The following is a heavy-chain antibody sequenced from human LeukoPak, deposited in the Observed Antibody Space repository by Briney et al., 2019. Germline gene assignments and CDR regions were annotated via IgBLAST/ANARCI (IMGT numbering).Heavy chain of an antibody. Sequence: PGGSLRLSCAASGFTFSSSWMAWVRQAPGKGLEWVAVISHEGSYKSYADSVKGRFTISRDNSKNMVYLQLNSLRPEDTAVYYCARTREQWQVLDYWGQGTLVTVSS. CDR1: GFTFSSSW. CDR3: ARTREQWQVLDY. D-gene: IGHD6-19*01. CDR2: ISHEGSYK. J-gene: IGHJ4*02. V-gene: IGHV3-30*03.